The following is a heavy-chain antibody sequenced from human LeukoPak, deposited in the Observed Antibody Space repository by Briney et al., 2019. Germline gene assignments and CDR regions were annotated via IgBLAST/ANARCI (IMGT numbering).Heavy chain of an antibody. J-gene: IGHJ4*02. D-gene: IGHD3-3*01. CDR3: ARALGDDFWSGYSDS. V-gene: IGHV3-21*01. Sequence: GGSLRLSCAASGFTFSNYNMNWVRQAPGKGLEWVSSTISNNNYKYYADSVKGRFTISRDNAKNSLYLQMDSLRAEDTAVYYCARALGDDFWSGYSDSWGQGTLVTVSS. CDR1: GFTFSNYN. CDR2: TISNNNYK.